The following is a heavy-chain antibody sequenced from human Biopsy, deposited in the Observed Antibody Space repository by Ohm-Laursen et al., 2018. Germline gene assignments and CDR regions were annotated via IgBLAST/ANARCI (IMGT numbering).Heavy chain of an antibody. CDR1: GFTVSSNY. CDR2: IHGDFGI. J-gene: IGHJ3*02. D-gene: IGHD6-19*01. CDR3: ARSGWPENDAFDI. Sequence: SLRLSCSASGFTVSSNYMAWVRQAPGKGLEWVSIIHGDFGIYYADSVKGRFTISRDNSKNTLYLQMNSLRAEDTAVYYCARSGWPENDAFDIWGQGTMVTVSS. V-gene: IGHV3-53*01.